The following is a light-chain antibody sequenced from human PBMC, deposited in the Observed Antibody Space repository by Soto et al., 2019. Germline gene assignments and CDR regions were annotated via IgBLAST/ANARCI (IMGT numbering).Light chain of an antibody. CDR1: QSVSSSY. Sequence: EIVLTQSPGTLSLSPGERATLSCRASQSVSSSYLAWYQQKPGQAPRLLIYGASSRATGIPDRFSGSGSGTDFTLTISRLEPEDFAVYYCQQYHIWWTFGQGTKVDIK. CDR2: GAS. J-gene: IGKJ1*01. CDR3: QQYHIWWT. V-gene: IGKV3-20*01.